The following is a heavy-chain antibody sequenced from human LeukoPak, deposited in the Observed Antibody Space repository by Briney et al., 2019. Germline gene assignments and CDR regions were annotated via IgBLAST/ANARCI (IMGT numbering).Heavy chain of an antibody. CDR1: GFTFTKYW. D-gene: IGHD2-15*01. CDR2: IKQDGSDK. CDR3: AKEGRGYCSGGTCSTFDY. J-gene: IGHJ4*02. V-gene: IGHV3-7*01. Sequence: GDSLRLSCAASGFTFTKYWMTWVRQAPGKGLEWVGNIKQDGSDKNYMDSVKGRFTISRDSSKNTLYLQMNSLRTEDTAVYYCAKEGRGYCSGGTCSTFDYWGQGALVTVSS.